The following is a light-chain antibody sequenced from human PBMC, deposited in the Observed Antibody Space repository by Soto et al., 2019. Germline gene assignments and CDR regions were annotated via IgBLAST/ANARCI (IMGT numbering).Light chain of an antibody. CDR3: QQNFNTPIT. CDR1: QGITSW. V-gene: IGKV1D-16*01. Sequence: DIQMTQSPSSLSASVGDRVTITCRASQGITSWLAWYQQKPEKAPKLLIYTASSLQSGVPSRFSGSGSGTDFTLTISSLQPEDFATYYCQQNFNTPITFGQGTRLEIK. J-gene: IGKJ5*01. CDR2: TAS.